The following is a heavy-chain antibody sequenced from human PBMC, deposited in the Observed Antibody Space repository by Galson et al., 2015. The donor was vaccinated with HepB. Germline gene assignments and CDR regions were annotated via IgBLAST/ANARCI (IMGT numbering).Heavy chain of an antibody. V-gene: IGHV3-23*01. CDR1: GFTFSSYA. Sequence: SLRLSCAASGFTFSSYAMSWVRQAPGKGLEWVSTISGSSGSTYYADSVKGRFTISRDNSKNTLSLQMNSLRAEDTAVYYCAHRELLRYWGQGTLVTVSS. D-gene: IGHD1-26*01. J-gene: IGHJ4*02. CDR2: ISGSSGST. CDR3: AHRELLRY.